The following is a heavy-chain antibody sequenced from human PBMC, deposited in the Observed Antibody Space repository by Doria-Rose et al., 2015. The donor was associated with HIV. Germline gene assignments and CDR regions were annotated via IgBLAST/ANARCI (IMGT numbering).Heavy chain of an antibody. CDR3: ARIKSSRWYHKYYFDF. V-gene: IGHV2-26*01. J-gene: IGHJ4*02. CDR2: IFSDDEG. CDR1: GVSLSSPGMG. D-gene: IGHD6-13*01. Sequence: QITLKESGPVLVKPTETLTLTCTVSGVSLSSPGMGVSWIRQPPGKALEWLANIFSDDEGSYKPSLKSRLTLSRGTSKSQVVLTMTDMDPVDTATYYCARIKSSRWYHKYYFDFWGQGTLVIVSA.